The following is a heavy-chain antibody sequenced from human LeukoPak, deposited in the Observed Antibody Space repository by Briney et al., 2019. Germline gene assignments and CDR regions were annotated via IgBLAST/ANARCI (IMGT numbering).Heavy chain of an antibody. Sequence: ASVKVSCKASGYTFTGYYMHWVRQAPGQGLEWMGWINPNSGGTNYAQKFQGRVTMTRDTSISTAYMELSRLRSDDTAVYYCARVHPRAIYGDYVPPFDYWGQGTLVTVSS. CDR2: INPNSGGT. D-gene: IGHD4-17*01. CDR1: GYTFTGYY. J-gene: IGHJ4*02. V-gene: IGHV1-2*02. CDR3: ARVHPRAIYGDYVPPFDY.